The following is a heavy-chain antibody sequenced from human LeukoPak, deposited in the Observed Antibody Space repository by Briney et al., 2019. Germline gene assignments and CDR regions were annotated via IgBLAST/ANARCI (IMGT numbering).Heavy chain of an antibody. D-gene: IGHD6-19*01. CDR3: ARDSSGWSSGYYFHY. CDR2: IYTSGST. CDR1: GGSISSYY. V-gene: IGHV4-4*07. J-gene: IGHJ4*02. Sequence: PSETLSLTCAVSGGSISSYYWSWIRQPAGKGLEWIGRIYTSGSTNYNPSLKSRVTMSVDTSKNQFSLKLSSVTAADTAVYYCARDSSGWSSGYYFHYWGQGTLVTVSS.